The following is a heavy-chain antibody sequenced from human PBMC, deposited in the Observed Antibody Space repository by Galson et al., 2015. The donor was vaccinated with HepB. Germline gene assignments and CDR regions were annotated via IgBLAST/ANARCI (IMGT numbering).Heavy chain of an antibody. CDR1: GFTFSDYY. Sequence: SLRLSCAASGFTFSDYYMSWIRQAPGKGLEWVSYISSSSSYTNYADSVKGRFTISRDNAKNSLYLQMNSLRAEDTAVYYCARDWDGNFWSGYQGSDDAFDIWGQGTMVTVSS. CDR3: ARDWDGNFWSGYQGSDDAFDI. V-gene: IGHV3-11*06. D-gene: IGHD3-3*01. J-gene: IGHJ3*02. CDR2: ISSSSSYT.